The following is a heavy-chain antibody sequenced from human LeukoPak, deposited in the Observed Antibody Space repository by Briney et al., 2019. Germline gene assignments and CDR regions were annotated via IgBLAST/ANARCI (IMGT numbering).Heavy chain of an antibody. Sequence: ASGFXFSSXXXHXVXXAXXXXXEXVAVISYDGSNKYYADSVKGRFTISRDNSKNTLYLQMNSLRAEDTAVYYCAKDHFSDSSANDYWGQGTLVTVSS. CDR3: AKDHFSDSSANDY. J-gene: IGHJ4*02. V-gene: IGHV3-30*18. CDR2: ISYDGSNK. CDR1: GFXFSSXX. D-gene: IGHD3-22*01.